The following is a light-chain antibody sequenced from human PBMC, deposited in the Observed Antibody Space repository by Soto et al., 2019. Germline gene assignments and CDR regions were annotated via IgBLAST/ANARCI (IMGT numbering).Light chain of an antibody. CDR2: GAS. CDR3: RQYNNYPVT. V-gene: IGKV1-16*02. J-gene: IGKJ4*01. CDR1: QGISKN. Sequence: DIQMTQSPSSLAASVGDRVTITCRASQGISKNLDWFQQKPGKAPKSLIYGASNLQSGVPSKFSGSGSGTEFTLTINSQEPEDFATYYCRQYNNYPVTFGGGTKVEIK.